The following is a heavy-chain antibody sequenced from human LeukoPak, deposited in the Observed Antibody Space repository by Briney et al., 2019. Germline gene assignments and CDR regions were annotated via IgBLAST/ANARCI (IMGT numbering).Heavy chain of an antibody. D-gene: IGHD3-9*01. Sequence: ASVKVSCKASGYTFTIYDINWVRQATGQGLEWMGWMNPNSGNTGYAQKFQGRVTMTRNTSISTAYMELSSLRSEDTAVYYCARGSYDILTGYYTGFDYWGQGTLVTVSS. CDR3: ARGSYDILTGYYTGFDY. J-gene: IGHJ4*02. V-gene: IGHV1-8*01. CDR2: MNPNSGNT. CDR1: GYTFTIYD.